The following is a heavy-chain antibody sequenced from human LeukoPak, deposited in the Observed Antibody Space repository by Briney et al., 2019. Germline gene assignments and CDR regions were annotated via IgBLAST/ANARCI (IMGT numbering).Heavy chain of an antibody. Sequence: PGGSLRLSCVASGFPFSVAWMHWFRQVPGEGLMWVSRITTDETTTYADSVRGRFSISRDNAKNTVYLQMNSLRVEDTAVYYCAKDWFATTDYWGQGILVTVSS. J-gene: IGHJ4*02. CDR1: GFPFSVAW. CDR2: ITTDETT. CDR3: AKDWFATTDY. D-gene: IGHD1/OR15-1a*01. V-gene: IGHV3-74*01.